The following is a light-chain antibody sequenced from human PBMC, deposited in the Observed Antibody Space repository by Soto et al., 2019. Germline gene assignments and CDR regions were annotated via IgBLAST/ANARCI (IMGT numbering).Light chain of an antibody. CDR1: QSVSSNY. J-gene: IGKJ1*01. CDR2: GAS. CDR3: QQFGTSPWT. V-gene: IGKV3-20*01. Sequence: EIVLTQSPGTLSLSPGERATLSCRAGQSVSSNYLAWYQQKPGQAPRLLIYGASSRATGIPDRFSGSGSGTGFTLTISRLEPEDVAVYYCQQFGTSPWTFGQGTKVEIK.